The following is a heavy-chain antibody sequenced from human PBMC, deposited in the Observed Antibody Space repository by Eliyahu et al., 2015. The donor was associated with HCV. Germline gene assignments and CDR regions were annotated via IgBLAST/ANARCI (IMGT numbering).Heavy chain of an antibody. V-gene: IGHV4-59*01. J-gene: IGHJ4*02. Sequence: LAKPSETLSLTCTVSGGSINRYYWSWIRQAPGKRLEWIGYVHYSGSSSYNPSLKSRVTISVDTSKNQFSLDLDSVTAADTGVYYCARGAGIWPKPYFDDWGQGALVTVFS. CDR1: GGSINRYY. CDR2: VHYSGSS. D-gene: IGHD6-19*01. CDR3: ARGAGIWPKPYFDD.